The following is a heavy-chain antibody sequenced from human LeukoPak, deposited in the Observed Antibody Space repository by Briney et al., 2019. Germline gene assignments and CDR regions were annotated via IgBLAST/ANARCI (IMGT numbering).Heavy chain of an antibody. CDR3: ATAKRSFGELLYFGY. CDR2: FDPEDGET. V-gene: IGHV1-24*01. D-gene: IGHD3-10*01. CDR1: GYTLTELS. Sequence: ASVKASCKVSGYTLTELSMHWVRQAPGKGLEWMGGFDPEDGETIYAQKFQGRVTMTEDTSTDTAYMELSSLRSEDTAVYYCATAKRSFGELLYFGYWGQGTLVTVSS. J-gene: IGHJ4*02.